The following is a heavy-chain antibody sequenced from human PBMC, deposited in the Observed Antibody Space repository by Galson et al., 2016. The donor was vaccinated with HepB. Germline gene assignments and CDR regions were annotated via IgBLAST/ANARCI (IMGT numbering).Heavy chain of an antibody. D-gene: IGHD5-24*01. Sequence: SVKVSCKASGNTFVDYIMHWVRQAPGQGLEWMGRIYPKTGDTIFTEKFQGRVSMTWDASIRVAYLEMTRLSSDDTAVYYCARERYEEMAIYKYYFGMVGWGQGTTVTVSS. CDR1: GNTFVDYI. CDR3: ARERYEEMAIYKYYFGMVG. V-gene: IGHV1-2*06. J-gene: IGHJ6*02. CDR2: IYPKTGDT.